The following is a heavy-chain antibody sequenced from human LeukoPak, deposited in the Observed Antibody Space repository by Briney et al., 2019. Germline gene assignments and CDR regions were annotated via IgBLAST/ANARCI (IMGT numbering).Heavy chain of an antibody. Sequence: GGSLRLSCPTSGFAFRDYSMSWVRQAPGKGLEWVSSISISGVDTFYADSVRGRFTISRDNSKNTLFLQINSLRAEDTAVYYCARGRSGYDYFDSWGQGTLVTVSS. CDR3: ARGRSGYDYFDS. D-gene: IGHD5-12*01. CDR2: ISISGVDT. CDR1: GFAFRDYS. V-gene: IGHV3-23*01. J-gene: IGHJ4*02.